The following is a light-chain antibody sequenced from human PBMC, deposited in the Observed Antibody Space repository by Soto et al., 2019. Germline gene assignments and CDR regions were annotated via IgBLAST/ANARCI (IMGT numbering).Light chain of an antibody. CDR1: SSDVGSYNL. CDR3: CSYAGSSTEV. CDR2: EGS. Sequence: QSALTQPASVSGSPGQSITISCTGTSSDVGSYNLVSWYQQHPGKAPKLMIYEGSKRPSGVSNRLSGSKSGNTASLTISGLQADDEADYCCCSYAGSSTEVFGTGTKLTVL. J-gene: IGLJ1*01. V-gene: IGLV2-23*01.